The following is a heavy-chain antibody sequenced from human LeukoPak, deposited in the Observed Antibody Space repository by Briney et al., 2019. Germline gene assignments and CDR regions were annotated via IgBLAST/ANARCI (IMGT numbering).Heavy chain of an antibody. V-gene: IGHV3-23*01. CDR2: ISGSGRST. Sequence: GGSLRLSCAASGFTFSSYAVSWVRQAPGKGLEWVSAISGSGRSTYYADSVKGRFTIYRDNSKNTLYLEMNSLTVEDTAVYYCAKVPYSSGFNGDAFDIWGQGTMVTVSS. D-gene: IGHD6-19*01. CDR1: GFTFSSYA. CDR3: AKVPYSSGFNGDAFDI. J-gene: IGHJ3*02.